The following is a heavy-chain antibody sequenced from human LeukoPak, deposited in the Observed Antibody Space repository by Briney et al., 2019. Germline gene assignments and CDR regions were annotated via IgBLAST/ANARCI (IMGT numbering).Heavy chain of an antibody. Sequence: ASVKVSCKTSDTFSRHGITWVRQAPGQGLEWMGWVSSYNGNTNYAQNVQGRVTMTTDTSTNTAYMELRSLRSDDTAVYYCAKDIHPGLDSGASCCFDYWGQGTPVTVSS. J-gene: IGHJ4*02. CDR2: VSSYNGNT. CDR3: AKDIHPGLDSGASCCFDY. CDR1: DTFSRHG. V-gene: IGHV1-18*01. D-gene: IGHD3-22*01.